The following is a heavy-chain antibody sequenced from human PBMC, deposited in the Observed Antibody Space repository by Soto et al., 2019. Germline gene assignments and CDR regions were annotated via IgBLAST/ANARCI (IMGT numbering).Heavy chain of an antibody. CDR1: GFSFRSYA. CDR2: MSYDGSDK. Sequence: QVQLVESGGGVVQPGRSLRLSCAASGFSFRSYAMHWVRQAPGKGLEWVAVMSYDGSDKDYADSVKGRCTISRDNSKNPLYLQLSSLTAEHTAVYYCARARLDTPALEYWGQGTLVTVSS. D-gene: IGHD2-15*01. CDR3: ARARLDTPALEY. J-gene: IGHJ4*02. V-gene: IGHV3-30-3*01.